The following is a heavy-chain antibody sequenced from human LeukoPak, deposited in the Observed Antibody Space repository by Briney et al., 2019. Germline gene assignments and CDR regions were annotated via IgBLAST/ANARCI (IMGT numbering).Heavy chain of an antibody. D-gene: IGHD3-3*01. J-gene: IGHJ6*02. V-gene: IGHV4-59*01. Sequence: SETLSLTCTVSGGSISSYYWSWIRQPPGKGLEWIGYIYYSGSTNYNPSLKSRVTISVDTSKNQFSLKLSSVTAADTAVYYCARGAPPYDFWSGYQFYYYGMDVWGQGTTVTVSS. CDR2: IYYSGST. CDR3: ARGAPPYDFWSGYQFYYYGMDV. CDR1: GGSISSYY.